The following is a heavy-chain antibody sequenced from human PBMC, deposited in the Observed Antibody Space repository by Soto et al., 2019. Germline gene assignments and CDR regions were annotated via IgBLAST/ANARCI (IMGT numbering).Heavy chain of an antibody. D-gene: IGHD6-19*01. CDR3: ARDAADYKSSGTFDY. Sequence: QVQLVQSGAEVKKPGSSVKVSCKASGGTFSSYAISWVRQAPGQGLEWMGGIIPIFGTANYAQKFQGRVTITADESTSTAYKELSSLKSEDTAVYYCARDAADYKSSGTFDYWGQGTLVTVSS. V-gene: IGHV1-69*12. CDR1: GGTFSSYA. CDR2: IIPIFGTA. J-gene: IGHJ4*02.